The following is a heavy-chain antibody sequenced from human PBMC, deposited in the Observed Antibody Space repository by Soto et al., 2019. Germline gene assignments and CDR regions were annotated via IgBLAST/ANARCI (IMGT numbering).Heavy chain of an antibody. Sequence: GGSLRLSCAASVFTFSSYLMSWVRQAPGKGLEWVANIKQDGSEKYYVDSVKGRFTISRDNAKNSLYLQMNSLRAEDTAVYYCARDRRRTYYYYYMDVWGKGTTVTVSS. V-gene: IGHV3-7*01. CDR1: VFTFSSYL. CDR2: IKQDGSEK. J-gene: IGHJ6*03. CDR3: ARDRRRTYYYYYMDV.